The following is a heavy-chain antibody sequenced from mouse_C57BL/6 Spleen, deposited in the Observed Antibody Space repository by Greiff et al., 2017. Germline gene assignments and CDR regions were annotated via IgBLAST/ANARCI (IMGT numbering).Heavy chain of an antibody. Sequence: QVQLQQPGAELVRPGSSVKLSCKASGYTFTSYWMHWVKQRPIQGLEWIGNIDPSDSETHYNQKFKDKATLTVAKSSSTAYMQLSSLTSEDSAVYYCARGDYYGSSPYYFDYWGKGTTLTVSS. D-gene: IGHD1-1*01. CDR1: GYTFTSYW. CDR3: ARGDYYGSSPYYFDY. J-gene: IGHJ2*01. V-gene: IGHV1-52*01. CDR2: IDPSDSET.